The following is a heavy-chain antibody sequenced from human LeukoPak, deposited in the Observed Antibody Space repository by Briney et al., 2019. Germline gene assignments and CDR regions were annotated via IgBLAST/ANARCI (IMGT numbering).Heavy chain of an antibody. CDR1: GFTFRSYA. V-gene: IGHV3-23*01. CDR2: ISGSGGST. D-gene: IGHD4-17*01. J-gene: IGHJ4*02. CDR3: AKSGAGFGDYVIPARLIDY. Sequence: GGSLRLSCAASGFTFRSYAMSWVRQAPGKGLEWISAISGSGGSTYYADSVKGRFTISRDNSKNTVYLQMNGLRAEDTAVYYCAKSGAGFGDYVIPARLIDYWGQGTLVTVSS.